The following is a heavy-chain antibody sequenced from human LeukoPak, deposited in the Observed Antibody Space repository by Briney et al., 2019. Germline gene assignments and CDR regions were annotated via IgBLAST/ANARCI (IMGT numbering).Heavy chain of an antibody. CDR3: ARMRGPTTGALDI. Sequence: GGSLRLSCAASGFTFSSFGMHWVRQAPGKGLEWVAVVWFDGTSKTYADSVKGRFTISRDNSRNTLSLEMNSLRVEDTAIYYCARMRGPTTGALDIWGPGTMVAVSS. D-gene: IGHD1-26*01. CDR1: GFTFSSFG. CDR2: VWFDGTSK. J-gene: IGHJ3*02. V-gene: IGHV3-33*01.